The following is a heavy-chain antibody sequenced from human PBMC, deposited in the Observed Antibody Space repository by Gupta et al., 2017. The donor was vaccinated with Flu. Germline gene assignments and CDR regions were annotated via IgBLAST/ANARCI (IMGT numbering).Heavy chain of an antibody. V-gene: IGHV3-15*01. D-gene: IGHD3-22*01. Sequence: RQAPGRGLEWVGRIRSKTDGGKTDYAAPVKGRSAISRDVSKNTLYLQMNSLKTEDTAIYYCCTENSSGYESGYWGQGTLVTVSS. CDR2: IRSKTDGGKT. CDR3: CTENSSGYESGY. J-gene: IGHJ4*02.